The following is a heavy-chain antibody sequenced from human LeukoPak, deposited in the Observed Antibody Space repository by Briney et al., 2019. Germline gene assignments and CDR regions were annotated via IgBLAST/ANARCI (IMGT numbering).Heavy chain of an antibody. J-gene: IGHJ4*02. D-gene: IGHD2-2*02. CDR3: ARDIGVVVPAAISDYFDY. Sequence: GASVTVSCKASGYSFTSYGISWVRQAPGPGLEWMGWISAYNGNTNYAQKLQGRVTMTTDTSTSTAYMELRSLRSDGTAVYYCARDIGVVVPAAISDYFDYWGQGTLVTVSP. CDR2: ISAYNGNT. CDR1: GYSFTSYG. V-gene: IGHV1-18*01.